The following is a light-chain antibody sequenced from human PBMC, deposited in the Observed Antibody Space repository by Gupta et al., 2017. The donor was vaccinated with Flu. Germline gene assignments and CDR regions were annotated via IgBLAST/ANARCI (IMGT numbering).Light chain of an antibody. CDR2: EDR. CDR1: ALPKKY. V-gene: IGLV3-10*01. CDR3: YSTDSTGDHKV. J-gene: IGLJ2*01. Sequence: SGDALPKKYAYWDQQKSGQAPVLVIFEDRKRPSGIPERFSGSSSGTLATLTISGAQVEDEADYYGYSTDSTGDHKVFGGGTKLTVL.